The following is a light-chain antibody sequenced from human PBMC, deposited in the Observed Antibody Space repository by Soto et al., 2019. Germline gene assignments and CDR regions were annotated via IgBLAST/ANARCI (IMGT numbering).Light chain of an antibody. V-gene: IGKV3D-11*02. CDR1: QSVSTF. Sequence: EIVLTQSPGTLSLSPGERATLSCRASQSVSTFLAWYQQKPGQAPRLLIYDVSKRAPGIPARFSGGGSGTDFTLTISSLEPEDFAVYYCQQNSNWQGSFGRGTKVDIK. CDR3: QQNSNWQGS. J-gene: IGKJ1*01. CDR2: DVS.